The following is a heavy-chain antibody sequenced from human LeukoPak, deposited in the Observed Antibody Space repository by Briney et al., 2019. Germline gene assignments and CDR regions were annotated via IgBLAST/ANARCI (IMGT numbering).Heavy chain of an antibody. CDR1: GYTFTGRY. V-gene: IGHV1-2*02. Sequence: ASVKVSCXASGYTFTGRYIHWVRQAPGQGLEWMGWIYPNSGATKYAQKFQGRVTMTRDTSINTAYMELSGLRSDDTAVYYCGTLLSNGPFDYWGQGSLVTVSS. CDR2: IYPNSGAT. CDR3: GTLLSNGPFDY. J-gene: IGHJ4*02.